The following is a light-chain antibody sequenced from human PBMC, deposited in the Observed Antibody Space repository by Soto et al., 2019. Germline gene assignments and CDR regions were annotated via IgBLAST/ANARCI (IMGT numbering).Light chain of an antibody. Sequence: EIVLTQSPGTLSXSPGERATLSCRASQSVSSSYLAWYQQKPGQAPRLLIYGASSRATGIPDRXSGSGSGTDFTLTISRLEPEDFAVYYCQQYGSSPYTFGQGTKLEIK. J-gene: IGKJ2*01. CDR1: QSVSSSY. V-gene: IGKV3-20*01. CDR2: GAS. CDR3: QQYGSSPYT.